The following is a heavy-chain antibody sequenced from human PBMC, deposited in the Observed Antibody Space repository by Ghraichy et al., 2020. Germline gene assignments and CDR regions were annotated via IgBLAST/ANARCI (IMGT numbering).Heavy chain of an antibody. J-gene: IGHJ6*02. CDR2: ISAYNGNT. D-gene: IGHD3-22*01. V-gene: IGHV1-18*01. CDR1: GYTFTSYG. CDR3: ARDYYDSSGYIPYYYYGMDV. Sequence: ASVKVSCKASGYTFTSYGISWVRQAPGQGLEWMGWISAYNGNTNYAQKLQGRVTMTTDTSTSTAYMELRSLRSDDTAVYYCARDYYDSSGYIPYYYYGMDVWGQGTTVTVSS.